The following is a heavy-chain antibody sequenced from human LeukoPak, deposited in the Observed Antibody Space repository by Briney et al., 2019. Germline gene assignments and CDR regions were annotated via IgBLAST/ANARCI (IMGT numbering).Heavy chain of an antibody. Sequence: GESLTISCKGSGYSFTTYWIGWVRQMPGKGLEWMGIIYPGDSDTRYSPSFQGQVTISADKSISTAYLQSSSLKASDTAMYFCARHINHAFDIWGQGTMVTVS. J-gene: IGHJ3*02. CDR3: ARHINHAFDI. CDR2: IYPGDSDT. V-gene: IGHV5-51*01. CDR1: GYSFTTYW.